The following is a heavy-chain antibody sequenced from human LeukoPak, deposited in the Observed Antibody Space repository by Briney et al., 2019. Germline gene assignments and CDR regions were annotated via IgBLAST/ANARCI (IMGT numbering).Heavy chain of an antibody. V-gene: IGHV3-9*01. J-gene: IGHJ4*02. CDR3: AKADIVVVPAATRASYYFDY. CDR2: ISWNSGSI. Sequence: GGSLRLSCAASGFTFDDYAMHWVRQAPGKGLEWVSGISWNSGSIGYADSVKGRFTISRDNSKNTLYLQMNSLRAEDTAVYYCAKADIVVVPAATRASYYFDYWGQGTLVTVSS. D-gene: IGHD2-2*01. CDR1: GFTFDDYA.